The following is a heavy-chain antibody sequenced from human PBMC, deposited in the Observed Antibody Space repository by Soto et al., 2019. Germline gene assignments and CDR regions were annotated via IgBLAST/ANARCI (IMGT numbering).Heavy chain of an antibody. CDR1: GDSISSGGYY. CDR2: IYYSGST. Sequence: QVQLQESGPGLVKPSQTLSLTCTVSGDSISSGGYYWSWIRQHPGKGLEWIGYIYYSGSTYYNPSLKSRVTISVDTSKNQFSLKLSSVTAADTAVYYCARTIMATGTTPDYFDYWGQGTLVTVSS. D-gene: IGHD1-7*01. V-gene: IGHV4-31*03. CDR3: ARTIMATGTTPDYFDY. J-gene: IGHJ4*02.